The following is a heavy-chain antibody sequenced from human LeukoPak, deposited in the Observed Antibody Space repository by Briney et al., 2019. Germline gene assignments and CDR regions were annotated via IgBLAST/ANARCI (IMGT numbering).Heavy chain of an antibody. CDR1: GGSFSGYY. J-gene: IGHJ4*02. Sequence: SETLSLTCGVYGGSFSGYYWSWIRQPPGKGLEWIGEINHSGSTNYNPSLKSRVTISVDTSKNQFSLKLSSVTAADTAVYYCARGNYYESSGYYGYWGQGTLVTVSS. D-gene: IGHD3-22*01. V-gene: IGHV4-34*01. CDR3: ARGNYYESSGYYGY. CDR2: INHSGST.